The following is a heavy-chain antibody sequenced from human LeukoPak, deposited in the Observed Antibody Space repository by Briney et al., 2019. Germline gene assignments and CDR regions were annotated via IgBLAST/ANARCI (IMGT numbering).Heavy chain of an antibody. CDR1: GYTFTSYG. J-gene: IGHJ5*02. D-gene: IGHD3-9*01. V-gene: IGHV1-18*01. Sequence: ASVKVSCKASGYTFTSYGISLVRQAPGQGLEWMGWISAYNGKTNYAQKVQGRVTMTTDTSTSTAYMELRSLRSDDTAVYYCARGGDLDYDILTGYYNVMYNWFDPWGQGTLVTVSS. CDR3: ARGGDLDYDILTGYYNVMYNWFDP. CDR2: ISAYNGKT.